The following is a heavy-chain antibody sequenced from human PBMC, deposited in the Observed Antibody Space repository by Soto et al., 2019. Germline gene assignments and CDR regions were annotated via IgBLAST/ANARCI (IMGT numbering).Heavy chain of an antibody. CDR3: AKRGNYGDYVRRDPNWFDP. D-gene: IGHD4-17*01. Sequence: AGGSLRLSCAASGFTFSSYAMSWVRQAPGKGLEWVSAISGSGGSTYYADSVKGRFTISRDNSKNTLYLQMNSLRAEDTAVYYCAKRGNYGDYVRRDPNWFDPWGQGTLVTVSS. V-gene: IGHV3-23*01. CDR2: ISGSGGST. CDR1: GFTFSSYA. J-gene: IGHJ5*02.